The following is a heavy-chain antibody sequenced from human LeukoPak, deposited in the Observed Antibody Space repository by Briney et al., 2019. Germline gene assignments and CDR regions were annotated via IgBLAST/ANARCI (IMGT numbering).Heavy chain of an antibody. D-gene: IGHD3-10*01. V-gene: IGHV4-39*01. CDR3: ARHRGQPGAFDI. CDR2: IYYSGST. CDR1: GVSISSSSYY. J-gene: IGHJ3*02. Sequence: SETLSLTCTVSGVSISSSSYYCGWIRQPPGKALEWIGSIYYSGSTYYNPSLKSRVTISVDTSKNQSSLKLSSVTAADTAVYYCARHRGQPGAFDIWGQGTMVTVSS.